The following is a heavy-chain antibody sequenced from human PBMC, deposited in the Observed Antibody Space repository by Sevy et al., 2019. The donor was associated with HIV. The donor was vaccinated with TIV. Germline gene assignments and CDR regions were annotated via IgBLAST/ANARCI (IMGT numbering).Heavy chain of an antibody. CDR2: IYTSGST. D-gene: IGHD3-10*01. CDR3: ARDKLLPVMVSMVRGALSYYFDY. CDR1: GGSISSYY. Sequence: SETLSLTCTVSGGSISSYYWSWIRQPAGKGLEWIGRIYTSGSTNYNPSLKSRVTMSVDTSKNQFSLKLSSVTAADTAVYYCARDKLLPVMVSMVRGALSYYFDYWGQGTLVTVSS. V-gene: IGHV4-4*07. J-gene: IGHJ4*02.